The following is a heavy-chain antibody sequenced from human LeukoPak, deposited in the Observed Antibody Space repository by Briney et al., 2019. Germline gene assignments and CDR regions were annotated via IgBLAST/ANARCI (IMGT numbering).Heavy chain of an antibody. Sequence: GVSLRLSCAASGVTVSSNYMSWVRQAPGKGLEWVSVLYSCGITLYADSVKGRFTISRDNSKNTLYLQLTSLRADDTAVYYCAREFCSGGSCYHYFDLWGRGTLVTVSS. J-gene: IGHJ2*01. V-gene: IGHV3-66*01. CDR2: LYSCGIT. CDR1: GVTVSSNY. CDR3: AREFCSGGSCYHYFDL. D-gene: IGHD2-15*01.